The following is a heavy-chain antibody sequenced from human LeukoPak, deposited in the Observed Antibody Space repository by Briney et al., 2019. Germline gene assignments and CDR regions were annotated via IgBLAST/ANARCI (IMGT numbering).Heavy chain of an antibody. CDR2: VTGDSGTT. Sequence: PGGSLRLSCVASGFTFRNFAMNWVRQAPGKGLEWVSVVTGDSGTTHYADSVKGRFTISRDNAKNSLYLQMNSLRAEDTAVYYCARDAVRGAHYYFDYWGQGTLVTVSS. CDR3: ARDAVRGAHYYFDY. D-gene: IGHD3-10*01. CDR1: GFTFRNFA. V-gene: IGHV3-48*04. J-gene: IGHJ4*02.